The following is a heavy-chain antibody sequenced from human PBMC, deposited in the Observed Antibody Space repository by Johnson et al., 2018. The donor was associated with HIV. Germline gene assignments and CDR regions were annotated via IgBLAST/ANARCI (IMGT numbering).Heavy chain of an antibody. CDR3: ARTSLEWLLFAFDI. CDR2: INWNGGST. CDR1: GFTFDDYG. V-gene: IGHV3-20*04. J-gene: IGHJ3*02. D-gene: IGHD3-3*01. Sequence: VQLVESGGGVVRPGGSPRLSCAASGFTFDDYGMSWVRQAPGKGLEWVSGINWNGGSTYYADSVKGRFTIPRDNSKNTLYLQMNSLRAEDTAVYYCARTSLEWLLFAFDIWGQGTMVTVSS.